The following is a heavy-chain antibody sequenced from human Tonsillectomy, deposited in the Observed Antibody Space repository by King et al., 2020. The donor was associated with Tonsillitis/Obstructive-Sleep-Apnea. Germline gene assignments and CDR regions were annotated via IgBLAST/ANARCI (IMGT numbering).Heavy chain of an antibody. CDR3: ARDAFWADGLDY. Sequence: HVQLQQWGAGLLKPSETLSLTCAVYGGSFSGYYWSWIRQPPGKGLEWIGEINHSGSTNYNPSLKSRVTISVDTSKNQFSLKLISVTAADTAVYYCARDAFWADGLDYWGQGTLVTVSS. J-gene: IGHJ4*02. V-gene: IGHV4-34*01. D-gene: IGHD3-16*01. CDR2: INHSGST. CDR1: GGSFSGYY.